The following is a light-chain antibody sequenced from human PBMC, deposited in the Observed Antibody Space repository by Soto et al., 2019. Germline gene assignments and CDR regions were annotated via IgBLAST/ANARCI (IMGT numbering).Light chain of an antibody. Sequence: QSALTQPPSASGSPGQSGTISCTGTSSDVGGYNYVSWYQQHPGNAPKLMIYEVSKRPSGVPDRFSGSKSGNTASLTVSGLQAEDEADYYCSSYAGSNTDVVFGGGTKVTVL. CDR2: EVS. CDR3: SSYAGSNTDVV. J-gene: IGLJ2*01. CDR1: SSDVGGYNY. V-gene: IGLV2-8*01.